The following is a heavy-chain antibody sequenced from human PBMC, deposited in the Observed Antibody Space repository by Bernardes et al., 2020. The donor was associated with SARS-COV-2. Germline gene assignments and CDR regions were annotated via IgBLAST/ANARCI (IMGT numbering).Heavy chain of an antibody. D-gene: IGHD2-15*01. CDR2: IWYDGSNK. Sequence: GGSLRLSCAASGFTFSTYGMHWVRQAPGKGLEWVAVIWYDGSNKYYADSVKGRFTISRDNSKNTLYLQMNSLRAEDTAVYYCARGRDCGGGSCNGYDYYGMDVWGQGTTVTVSS. CDR1: GFTFSTYG. CDR3: ARGRDCGGGSCNGYDYYGMDV. J-gene: IGHJ6*02. V-gene: IGHV3-33*01.